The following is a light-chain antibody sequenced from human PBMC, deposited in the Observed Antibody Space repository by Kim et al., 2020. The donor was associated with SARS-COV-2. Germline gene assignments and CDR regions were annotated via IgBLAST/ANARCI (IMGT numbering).Light chain of an antibody. CDR3: QTWGTGIWV. J-gene: IGLJ3*02. CDR1: SGHSSYA. CDR2: LNSDGSH. V-gene: IGLV4-69*01. Sequence: ASVKRTRTLSSGHSSYAIAWHQQQPEKGPRYLMKLNSDGSHSKGDGIPDRFSGSSSGAERYLTISSRQSEDEADYYCQTWGTGIWVFGGGTQLTVL.